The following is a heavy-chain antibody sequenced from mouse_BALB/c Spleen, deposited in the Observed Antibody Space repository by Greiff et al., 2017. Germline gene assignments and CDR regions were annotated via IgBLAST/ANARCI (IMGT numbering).Heavy chain of an antibody. J-gene: IGHJ2*01. Sequence: EVKLVESGGGLVQPGGSLKLSCAASGFTFSSYTMSWVRQTPEKRLEWVAYISNGGGSTYYPDTVKGRFTISRDNAKNTLYLQMSSLKSEDTAMYYCASMITACDYWGQGTTLTVSS. CDR2: ISNGGGST. D-gene: IGHD2-4*01. CDR3: ASMITACDY. V-gene: IGHV5-12-2*01. CDR1: GFTFSSYT.